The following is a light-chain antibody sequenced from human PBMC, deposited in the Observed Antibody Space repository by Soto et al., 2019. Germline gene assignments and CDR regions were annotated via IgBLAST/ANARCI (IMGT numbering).Light chain of an antibody. Sequence: EIVLTQSPGTLSLSPGERATLSCRASQSVSSSYLAWYQQKPGQAPRLLLYGASSRATGIPDRFSASGSGTAFTLTIGRLEPEDFAVYYCQQYGSSRTWTFGQGTKVEIK. CDR1: QSVSSSY. CDR3: QQYGSSRTWT. CDR2: GAS. J-gene: IGKJ1*01. V-gene: IGKV3-20*01.